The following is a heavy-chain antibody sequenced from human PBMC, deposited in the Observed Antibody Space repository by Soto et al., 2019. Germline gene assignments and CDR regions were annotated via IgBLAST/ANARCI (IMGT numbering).Heavy chain of an antibody. CDR3: ASNYVSGYRAFDS. CDR1: GDTFNFSS. Sequence: QVQLVQSGAEVKSAGSSVKVSCKASGDTFNFSSINWVRQAPGLGLEWVGRVNPILSMSNYAQRFQGRVTMTAHKSTGTAYMELRSLRSEDTAIYYCASNYVSGYRAFDSWGQGALVTVSS. D-gene: IGHD3-10*01. V-gene: IGHV1-69*02. J-gene: IGHJ4*02. CDR2: VNPILSMS.